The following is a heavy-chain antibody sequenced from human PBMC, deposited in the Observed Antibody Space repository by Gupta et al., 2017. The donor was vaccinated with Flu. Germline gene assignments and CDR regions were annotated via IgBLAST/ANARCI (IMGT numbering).Heavy chain of an antibody. CDR1: GSNFSDYS. CDR3: AREGVRMAEGRRTDALET. Sequence: QVGLVESGGGVVQPGRSLRLSCAASGSNFSDYSMHWLRQAPGKGRAWVAVIWYDGSNENYPDSVKGRFTISRDNFKNILYLQMNNVRAEDTAVYYWAREGVRMAEGRRTDALETWGQGTMVTVSS. CDR2: IWYDGSNE. D-gene: IGHD3-16*01. J-gene: IGHJ3*02. V-gene: IGHV3-33*01.